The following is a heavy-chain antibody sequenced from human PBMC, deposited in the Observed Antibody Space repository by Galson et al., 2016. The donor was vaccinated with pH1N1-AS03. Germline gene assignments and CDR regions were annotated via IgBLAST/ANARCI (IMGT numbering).Heavy chain of an antibody. CDR1: GFTFSSYW. V-gene: IGHV3-7*03. Sequence: SLRLSCAGSGFTFSSYWMSWVRQAPGKGLEWVANIKEDGSVKYYVDSVKGRFTISRDNAKNSVYLQTNSLRADDTAVYYCARAIGAAGSAWGQGTLVTVSS. J-gene: IGHJ4*02. D-gene: IGHD6-13*01. CDR3: ARAIGAAGSA. CDR2: IKEDGSVK.